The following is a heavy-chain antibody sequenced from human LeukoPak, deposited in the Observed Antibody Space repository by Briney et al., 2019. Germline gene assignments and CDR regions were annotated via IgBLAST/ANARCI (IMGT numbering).Heavy chain of an antibody. J-gene: IGHJ6*03. CDR1: GGSISSSSYY. Sequence: SETLSLTCTVSGGSISSSSYYWGWIRQPPGKGLEWIGSIYYSGSTYYNPSLQSRVTISVDTSKNQFSLKLNSVTAADTAVYYCASFYCSGGSCYQYFSYYYMDVWGKGTTVTVSS. CDR3: ASFYCSGGSCYQYFSYYYMDV. D-gene: IGHD2-15*01. CDR2: IYYSGST. V-gene: IGHV4-39*01.